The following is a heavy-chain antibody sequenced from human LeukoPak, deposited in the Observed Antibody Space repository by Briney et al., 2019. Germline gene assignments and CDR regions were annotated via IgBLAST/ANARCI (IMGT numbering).Heavy chain of an antibody. V-gene: IGHV4-39*07. CDR1: GGSISSSSYY. D-gene: IGHD6-19*01. CDR3: ARHSSGWYEVFDY. J-gene: IGHJ4*02. CDR2: IYYSGST. Sequence: TSETLSLTCTVSGGSISSSSYYWGWIRQPPGKGLEWIGSIYYSGSTYYNPSLKSRVTISVDTSKNQFSLKLSSVTAADTAVYYCARHSSGWYEVFDYWGQGTLVTVSS.